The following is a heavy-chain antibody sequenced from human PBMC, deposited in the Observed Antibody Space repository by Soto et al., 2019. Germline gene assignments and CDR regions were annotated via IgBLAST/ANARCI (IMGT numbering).Heavy chain of an antibody. CDR2: INPNSGGT. CDR3: ARESAGYCSSTSCPNDAFDI. CDR1: GYTFTGYY. Sequence: QVQLVQSGAEVKKPGASVKVSCKASGYTFTGYYMHWVRQAPGQGLEWMGWINPNSGGTNYAQKFQGRVTMTRDTSISTAYMELSRLRSDDTAVYYCARESAGYCSSTSCPNDAFDIWGQVTMVTVSS. D-gene: IGHD2-2*01. J-gene: IGHJ3*02. V-gene: IGHV1-2*02.